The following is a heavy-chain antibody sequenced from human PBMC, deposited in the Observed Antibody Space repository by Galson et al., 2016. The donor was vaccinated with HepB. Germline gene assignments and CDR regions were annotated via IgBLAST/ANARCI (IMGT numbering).Heavy chain of an antibody. J-gene: IGHJ5*02. CDR1: GFTFRSYG. CDR3: ARDPHASGWAAYYFDA. V-gene: IGHV3-33*01. D-gene: IGHD6-19*01. Sequence: SLRLSCAASGFTFRSYGMHWVRQVPGKGLEWVAVIWYDGSHKFYVDSVKGRFTISRDNSKNTLFLQMNSLRAEDTAVYYCARDPHASGWAAYYFDAWGQGTLVTVSS. CDR2: IWYDGSHK.